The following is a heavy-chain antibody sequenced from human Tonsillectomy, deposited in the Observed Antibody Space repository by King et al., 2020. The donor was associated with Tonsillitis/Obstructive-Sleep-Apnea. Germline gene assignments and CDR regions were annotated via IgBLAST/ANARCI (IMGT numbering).Heavy chain of an antibody. Sequence: LQLQESGPGLVKPSETLSLTCTVSGGSISSSSYYWGWIRQPPGKGLEWIGSIYYSGSTYYNPSLKSRVTISVDTSKNQFSLKLSSVTAADTAVYYCAGRAGGTTVTTFEFDYWGQGTLVTVSS. J-gene: IGHJ4*02. V-gene: IGHV4-39*01. CDR1: GGSISSSSYY. CDR3: AGRAGGTTVTTFEFDY. D-gene: IGHD4-17*01. CDR2: IYYSGST.